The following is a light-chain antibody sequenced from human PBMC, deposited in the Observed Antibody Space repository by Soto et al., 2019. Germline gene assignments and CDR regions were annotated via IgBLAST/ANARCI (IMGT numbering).Light chain of an antibody. CDR1: SSDVGIFNL. Sequence: QSAPIQPASVSGSPGQSITISCTGSSSDVGIFNLVSWYQQYPGKAPKLVLYEVSKWPSGISHRFSGSKSGNTASLTISGLQAEDEADYYCCSYAGSRTRVFGGGTKLTVL. CDR2: EVS. V-gene: IGLV2-23*02. J-gene: IGLJ3*02. CDR3: CSYAGSRTRV.